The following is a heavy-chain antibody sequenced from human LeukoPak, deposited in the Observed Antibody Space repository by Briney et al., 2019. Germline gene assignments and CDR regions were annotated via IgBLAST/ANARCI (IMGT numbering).Heavy chain of an antibody. D-gene: IGHD2-2*01. CDR1: GGSISSGSYY. CDR2: IYTSGST. V-gene: IGHV4-61*02. CDR3: ARGRDIVVVPATNAFDI. Sequence: SQTLSLTCTVSGGSISSGSYYWSWIRQPGGKGLEWIGRIYTSGSTNYNPSLKSRVTISVDTSKNQFSLKLSSVTAADTAVYYCARGRDIVVVPATNAFDIWGQGTMVTVSS. J-gene: IGHJ3*02.